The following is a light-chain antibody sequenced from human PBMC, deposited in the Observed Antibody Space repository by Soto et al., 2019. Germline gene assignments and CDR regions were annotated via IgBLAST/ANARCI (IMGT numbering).Light chain of an antibody. V-gene: IGKV1-5*03. CDR2: KAS. J-gene: IGKJ1*01. CDR1: QSISSW. Sequence: DIQMTQSPSTLSASVGDRVTITCRATQSISSWLAWYQQKPGKAPKLLIYKASTLKSGVPSRFSGSGSGTEFTLTISSLQPDDFATDDCQHYNSYSEAFGQGTKVDIK. CDR3: QHYNSYSEA.